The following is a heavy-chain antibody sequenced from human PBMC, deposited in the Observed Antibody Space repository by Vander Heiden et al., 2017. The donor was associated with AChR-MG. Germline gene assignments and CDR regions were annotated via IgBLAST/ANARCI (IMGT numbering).Heavy chain of an antibody. CDR1: GFTFSSYW. CDR2: IKQEGSEK. Sequence: EVQLVESGGGLVQPGGSLRLSCAASGFTFSSYWMSWVRQAPGKGLEWVANIKQEGSEKYYVDSVKGRFTISRDNAKNSLYLQMNSLRAEDTAVYYCARDRGAYSGYDFYSTPSKVWGQGTLVTVSS. D-gene: IGHD5-12*01. J-gene: IGHJ4*02. V-gene: IGHV3-7*01. CDR3: ARDRGAYSGYDFYSTPSKV.